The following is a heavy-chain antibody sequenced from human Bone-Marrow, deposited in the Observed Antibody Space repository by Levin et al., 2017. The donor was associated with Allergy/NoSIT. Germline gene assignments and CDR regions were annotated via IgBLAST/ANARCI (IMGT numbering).Heavy chain of an antibody. V-gene: IGHV4-38-2*01. CDR2: LYHSGSF. CDR1: GYSIKSGYF. CDR3: ARGALGTAVGGGDF. J-gene: IGHJ4*02. D-gene: IGHD6-19*01. Sequence: SQTLSLTCAVSGYSIKSGYFWGWIRQPPGKGLEWIGSLYHSGSFYSNPSLKSRVTMSLDTSRNQVSLNLTSVTAADTAVYYCARGALGTAVGGGDFWGQGTLVTVSS.